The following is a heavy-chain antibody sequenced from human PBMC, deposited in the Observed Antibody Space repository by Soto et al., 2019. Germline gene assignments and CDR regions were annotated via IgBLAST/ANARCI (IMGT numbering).Heavy chain of an antibody. J-gene: IGHJ4*02. CDR2: IIPIFGTA. Sequence: SVKVSCKASGGTFSSYAISWVRQSPGQALVWLGGIIPIFGTANYAPQFEGRVTITADKSTSTAYMELSSLRSEDTAVYYCARGSWPSRLVGAHFDYWGQGTLVTVSS. D-gene: IGHD1-26*01. CDR3: ARGSWPSRLVGAHFDY. CDR1: GGTFSSYA. V-gene: IGHV1-69*06.